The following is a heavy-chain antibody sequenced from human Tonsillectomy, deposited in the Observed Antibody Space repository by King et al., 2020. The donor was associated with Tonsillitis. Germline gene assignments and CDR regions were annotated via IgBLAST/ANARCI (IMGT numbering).Heavy chain of an antibody. CDR1: GFTFSDYA. Sequence: QLVQSGGGVVQPGRSLRFSCAASGFTFSDYAMLWVRQAPGEGLEWVAVISYDGSNKYYADSVKGRFTISRDNSKNTLYLQMNSLRAEDTAVYYCARDSSAYYDFWSGYHYYYTMDVWGQGTTVTVSS. CDR2: ISYDGSNK. CDR3: ARDSSAYYDFWSGYHYYYTMDV. D-gene: IGHD3-3*01. J-gene: IGHJ6*02. V-gene: IGHV3-30-3*01.